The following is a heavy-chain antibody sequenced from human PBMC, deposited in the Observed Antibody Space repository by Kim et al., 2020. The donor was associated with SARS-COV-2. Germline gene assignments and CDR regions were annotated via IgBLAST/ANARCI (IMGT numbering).Heavy chain of an antibody. V-gene: IGHV3-20*01. CDR2: INWNGGST. J-gene: IGHJ3*02. D-gene: IGHD1-1*01. Sequence: GGSLRLSCAASGFTFDDYGMSWVRQAPGKGLEWVSGINWNGGSTGYADSVKGRFTISRDNAKNSLYLQMNSLRAEDTALYHCARARGTDVVDAFDIWGQGTMVTVSS. CDR1: GFTFDDYG. CDR3: ARARGTDVVDAFDI.